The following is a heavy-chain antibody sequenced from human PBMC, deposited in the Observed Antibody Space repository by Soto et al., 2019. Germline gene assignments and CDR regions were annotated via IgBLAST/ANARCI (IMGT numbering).Heavy chain of an antibody. J-gene: IGHJ5*02. CDR2: ISGSGGST. D-gene: IGHD3-10*01. CDR1: GFTFSSYA. CDR3: AVAPYPFTVRGVRHPRPADWFDP. Sequence: EVQLLESGGGLVQPGGSLRLSCAASGFTFSSYAMSWVRQAPGKGLEWVSAISGSGGSTYYADSVKGRFTISRDNSTTTPYLPMNSLRAEDTAVYYCAVAPYPFTVRGVRHPRPADWFDPWGQGTLVTVSS. V-gene: IGHV3-23*01.